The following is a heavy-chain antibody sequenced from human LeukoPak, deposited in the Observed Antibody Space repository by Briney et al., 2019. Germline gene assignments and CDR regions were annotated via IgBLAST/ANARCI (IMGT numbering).Heavy chain of an antibody. CDR3: ARDGVYYDSSGYYSRLLDY. CDR2: ISSSGSTI. V-gene: IGHV3-48*03. D-gene: IGHD3-22*01. CDR1: GFTFSSYE. J-gene: IGHJ4*02. Sequence: GGSLRLSCAASGFTFSSYEMNWVPQAPGKGLEWVSYISSSGSTIYYADSVKGRFTISRDDAKNSLYPQMNSLRAEDTAVYYCARDGVYYDSSGYYSRLLDYWGQGTLVTVSS.